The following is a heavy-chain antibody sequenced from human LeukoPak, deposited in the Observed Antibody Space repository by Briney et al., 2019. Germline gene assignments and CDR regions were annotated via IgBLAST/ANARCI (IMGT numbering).Heavy chain of an antibody. CDR3: ARQGYSGSSEYFQH. V-gene: IGHV4-59*08. CDR2: IYYSGST. CDR1: GGSISGYY. D-gene: IGHD1-26*01. Sequence: SETLSLTCTVSGGSISGYYWSWIRQPPGKGLEWIGYIYYSGSTNYNPSLKSRVTISVDTSKNQFSLKLSSVTAADTAVYYCARQGYSGSSEYFQHWGQGTLVTVSS. J-gene: IGHJ1*01.